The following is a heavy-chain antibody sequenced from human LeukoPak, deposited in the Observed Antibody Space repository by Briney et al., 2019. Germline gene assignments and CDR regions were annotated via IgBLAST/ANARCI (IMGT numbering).Heavy chain of an antibody. D-gene: IGHD6-19*01. CDR2: IRYDGSNK. Sequence: PGGSLRLSCAASGFTFSDHYMDWVRQAPGKGLEWVAFIRYDGSNKYYADSVKGRFTISRDNPKNTLYLQMHSLRAEDTAVYYCARDRYSSGWYGDFDCWGQGTLVTVSS. CDR1: GFTFSDHY. J-gene: IGHJ4*02. CDR3: ARDRYSSGWYGDFDC. V-gene: IGHV3-30*02.